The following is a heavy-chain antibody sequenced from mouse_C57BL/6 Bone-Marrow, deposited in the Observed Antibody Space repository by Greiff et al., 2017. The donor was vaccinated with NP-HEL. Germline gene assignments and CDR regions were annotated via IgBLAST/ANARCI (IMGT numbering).Heavy chain of an antibody. V-gene: IGHV1-18*01. CDR1: GYTFTDYN. D-gene: IGHD6-5*01. Sequence: EVKLMESGPELVKPGASVKIPCKASGYTFTDYNMDWVKQSHGKSLEWIGDINPNNGGTIYNQKFKGKATLTVDKSSSTAYMELRSLTSEDTAVYYCARPTHYYYAMDYWGQGTSVTVSS. CDR3: ARPTHYYYAMDY. CDR2: INPNNGGT. J-gene: IGHJ4*01.